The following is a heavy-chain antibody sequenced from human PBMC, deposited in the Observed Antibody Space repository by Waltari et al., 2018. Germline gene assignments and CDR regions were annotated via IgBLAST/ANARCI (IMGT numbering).Heavy chain of an antibody. CDR1: GGTFSSYA. V-gene: IGHV1-69*04. Sequence: QVQLVQSGAEVKKPGSSVKVSCKASGGTFSSYAISWVRQAPGQGLEWMGKINPILGKGNQAKEVPGQGTITADKSTSTAYMELSSLRSEDTAVYYCARAPGYNWFDPWGQGTLVTVSS. J-gene: IGHJ5*02. CDR2: INPILGKG. CDR3: ARAPGYNWFDP. D-gene: IGHD3-10*01.